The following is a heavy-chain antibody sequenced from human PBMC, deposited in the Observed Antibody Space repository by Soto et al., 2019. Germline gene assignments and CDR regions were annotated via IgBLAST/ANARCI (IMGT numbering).Heavy chain of an antibody. CDR1: GFTFSSYW. J-gene: IGHJ5*02. V-gene: IGHV3-7*01. Sequence: PGGSLRLSCAASGFTFSSYWMSWVRQAPGKGLEWVANIKQDGSEKYYVDSVKGRFTISRDNAKNSLYLQMNSLRAEDTAVYYCARQVFFIENNWFDPWGQGTLVTVSS. D-gene: IGHD3-16*02. CDR3: ARQVFFIENNWFDP. CDR2: IKQDGSEK.